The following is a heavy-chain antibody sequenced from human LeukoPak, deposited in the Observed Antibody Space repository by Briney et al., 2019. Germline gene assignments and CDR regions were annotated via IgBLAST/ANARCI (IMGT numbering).Heavy chain of an antibody. Sequence: PGGSLRLSCAASGFTLSNYWMHWVRQGPGKGLVWVSRITSDGSSTSYADSVKGRFTISRDNAKNTLYLQMNSLRTEYSAVYYCVRGGHYEGLDSWGQGTLVTVSS. D-gene: IGHD4-17*01. CDR3: VRGGHYEGLDS. J-gene: IGHJ5*01. CDR1: GFTLSNYW. V-gene: IGHV3-74*01. CDR2: ITSDGSST.